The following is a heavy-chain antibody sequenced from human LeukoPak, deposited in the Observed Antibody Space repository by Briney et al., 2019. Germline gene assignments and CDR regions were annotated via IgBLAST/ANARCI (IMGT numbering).Heavy chain of an antibody. CDR2: ISYDGTNE. D-gene: IGHD3-22*01. CDR3: AKDYYDTSGYYNRFDY. CDR1: GFTFGKYW. V-gene: IGHV3-30*18. J-gene: IGHJ4*02. Sequence: GGSLRLSCVASGFTFGKYWMSWVRQAPGKGLEWVAVISYDGTNENYADSVKGRFTVSRDMSKSTFYLQMNSLRAEDTAVYYCAKDYYDTSGYYNRFDYWGQGTLVTVSS.